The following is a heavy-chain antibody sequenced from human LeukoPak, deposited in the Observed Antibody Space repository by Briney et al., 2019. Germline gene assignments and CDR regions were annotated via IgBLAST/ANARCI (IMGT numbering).Heavy chain of an antibody. CDR2: IYYSGST. CDR3: ARVSEYSSSWYVGSYYYMDV. Sequence: SETLSLTCTVSGGSISSSSYYWGWIRQPPGKGLEWIGSIYYSGSTYYNPSLKSRVTISVDTSKNQFSLKLSSVTAADTAVYYCARVSEYSSSWYVGSYYYMDVWGKGTTVTVSS. J-gene: IGHJ6*03. D-gene: IGHD6-13*01. CDR1: GGSISSSSYY. V-gene: IGHV4-39*07.